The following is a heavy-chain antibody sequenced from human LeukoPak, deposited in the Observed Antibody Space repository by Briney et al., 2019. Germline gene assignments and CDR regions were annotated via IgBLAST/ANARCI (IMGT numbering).Heavy chain of an antibody. CDR3: ARRYFEY. V-gene: IGHV3-7*03. J-gene: IGHJ4*02. CDR1: GFTFSDYW. Sequence: GGSLRLSCAASGFTFSDYWMHWVRQAPGKGLEWVANIRQDGSEKYYVDSVKGRFTISRDNAKNALYLQMNSLRAEDTAVYYCARRYFEYWGQGTLVTVSS. CDR2: IRQDGSEK.